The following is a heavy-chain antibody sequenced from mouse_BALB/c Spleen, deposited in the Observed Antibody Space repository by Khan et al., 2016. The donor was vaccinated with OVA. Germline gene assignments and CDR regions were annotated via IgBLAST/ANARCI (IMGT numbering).Heavy chain of an antibody. V-gene: IGHV3-6*02. CDR2: KVYDGSN. CDR3: VRGGRWLAH. Sequence: EVQLVESGPGLVKPSQSLSLTCSVTGYSITSGYYWNWIRQFPGNKLEWMGYKVYDGSNNYNPSLKNRISITRDTSKNQFFLQLNSVTTEDTATYYYVRGGRWLAHWGHGTLVTVSA. D-gene: IGHD3-3*01. J-gene: IGHJ3*01. CDR1: GYSITSGYY.